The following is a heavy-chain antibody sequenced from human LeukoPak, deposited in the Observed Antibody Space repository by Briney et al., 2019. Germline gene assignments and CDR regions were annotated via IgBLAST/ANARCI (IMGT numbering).Heavy chain of an antibody. Sequence: ASVTVSCEASGYTFTTYHMHWVRQAPGQGLEWMGIINPSSGFKHNAQKFQDRFTMTRDTSTSTVYMELSSLTSEDTAVYYCARDLGGSSSYVWLDPWGQGTLVTVSS. V-gene: IGHV1-46*01. D-gene: IGHD6-6*01. CDR3: ARDLGGSSSYVWLDP. J-gene: IGHJ5*02. CDR1: GYTFTTYH. CDR2: INPSSGFK.